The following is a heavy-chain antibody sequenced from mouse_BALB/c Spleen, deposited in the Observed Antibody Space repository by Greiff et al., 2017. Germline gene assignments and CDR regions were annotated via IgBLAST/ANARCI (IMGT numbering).Heavy chain of an antibody. Sequence: EVKLMESGPSLVKPSQTLSLTCSVTGDSITSGYWNWIRKFPGNKLEYMGYISYSGSTYYNPSLKSRISITRDTSKNQYYLQLNSVTTEDTATYYCARNYYGPSWFAYWGQGTLVTVSA. D-gene: IGHD1-2*01. CDR2: ISYSGST. CDR3: ARNYYGPSWFAY. J-gene: IGHJ3*01. CDR1: GDSITSGY. V-gene: IGHV3-8*02.